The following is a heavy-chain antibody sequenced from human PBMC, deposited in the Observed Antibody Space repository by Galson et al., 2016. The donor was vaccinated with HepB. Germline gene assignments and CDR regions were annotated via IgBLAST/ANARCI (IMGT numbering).Heavy chain of an antibody. CDR3: ARWGDYYESSGYLDY. D-gene: IGHD3-22*01. Sequence: SLRLSCAASGFTFSIYGMNWVRQAPGKGLEWVAVIYYDGNKKYYADSVQGRFTISRDNSKKTLYLQMNSLRAENTAIYYCARWGDYYESSGYLDYWGRGTPGTVSS. CDR1: GFTFSIYG. V-gene: IGHV3-33*01. CDR2: IYYDGNKK. J-gene: IGHJ4*02.